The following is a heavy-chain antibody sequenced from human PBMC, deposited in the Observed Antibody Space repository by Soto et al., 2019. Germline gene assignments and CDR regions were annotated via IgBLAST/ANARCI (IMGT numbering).Heavy chain of an antibody. CDR3: AKDRNSITIFGVVIMPPIAAAVDY. Sequence: GGSLRLSCAASGFTFSSYAMSWVRQAPGKGLEWVSAISGSGGSTYYADSVKGRFTISRDNSKNTLYLQMNSLRAEDTAVYYCAKDRNSITIFGVVIMPPIAAAVDYWGQGTLVTVSS. D-gene: IGHD3-3*01. CDR2: ISGSGGST. CDR1: GFTFSSYA. V-gene: IGHV3-23*01. J-gene: IGHJ4*02.